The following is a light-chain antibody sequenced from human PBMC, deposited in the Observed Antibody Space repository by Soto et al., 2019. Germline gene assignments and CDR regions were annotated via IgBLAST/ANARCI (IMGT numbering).Light chain of an antibody. CDR2: AAT. V-gene: IGKV3-20*01. CDR1: QSVSSY. J-gene: IGKJ4*01. Sequence: EIVLTQSPATLSLSPGERATLSCRASQSVSSYLAWYQQKPGQAPRLLIYAATTRVTGIADRFSGSGSGTDFTLAIRRLEAEDFAVYHCQQYGDSITFGGGTKVDI. CDR3: QQYGDSIT.